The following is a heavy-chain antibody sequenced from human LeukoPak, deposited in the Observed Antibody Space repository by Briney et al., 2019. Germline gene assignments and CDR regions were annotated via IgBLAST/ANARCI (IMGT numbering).Heavy chain of an antibody. CDR2: IIPIFGTA. V-gene: IGHV1-69*13. CDR3: ARKGAYNYYGSGSYVY. CDR1: GGTFSSNA. Sequence: SVKVSCKASGGTFSSNAISWVRQAPGQGLEWMGGIIPIFGTANYAQKFQGRVTITADESTSTAYMELSSLRSEDTAVYYCARKGAYNYYGSGSYVYWGQGTLVTVPS. J-gene: IGHJ4*02. D-gene: IGHD3-10*01.